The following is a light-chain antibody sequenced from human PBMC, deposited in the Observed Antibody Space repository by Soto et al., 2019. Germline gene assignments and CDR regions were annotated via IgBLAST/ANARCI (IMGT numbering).Light chain of an antibody. CDR3: QQYNTWPLT. CDR1: QSLSNH. CDR2: FTS. J-gene: IGKJ4*01. Sequence: EIVMTQSPATLSVSPGERATLSCSASQSLSNHLAWYQQKPGQAPRLLIYFTSTRATGIPARFSGSGSGTDFNLTISSLQSEDFAVYYCQQYNTWPLTFGGGTKVETK. V-gene: IGKV3-15*01.